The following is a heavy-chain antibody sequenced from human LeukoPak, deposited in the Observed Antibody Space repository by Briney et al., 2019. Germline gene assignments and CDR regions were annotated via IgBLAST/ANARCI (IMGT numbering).Heavy chain of an antibody. CDR2: IYFSGGT. V-gene: IGHV4-59*01. Sequence: SETLSLTCTVSGGSISSYYWSGIRQPPGKGLWWIGYIYFSGGTNYNPSLKSRVTISVDTSKNQFSLKLSSVTAADTAVYYCAREGPRYYDSSGYYGFYYYWGQGTLVTVSS. CDR3: AREGPRYYDSSGYYGFYYY. D-gene: IGHD3-22*01. CDR1: GGSISSYY. J-gene: IGHJ4*02.